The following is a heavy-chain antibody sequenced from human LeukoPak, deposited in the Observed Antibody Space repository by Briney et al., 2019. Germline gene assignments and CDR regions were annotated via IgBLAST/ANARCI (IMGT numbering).Heavy chain of an antibody. CDR2: ISGSGGST. CDR1: GFTFSSYA. CDR3: ARVSFSSSSWYGGVFDY. D-gene: IGHD6-13*01. Sequence: GGSLRLSCAASGFTFSSYAMSWVRQAPGKGLEWVSAISGSGGSTYYADSVKGRFTISRDNSKNTLYLQMNSLRAEDTAVYYCARVSFSSSSWYGGVFDYWGQGTLVTVSS. V-gene: IGHV3-23*01. J-gene: IGHJ4*02.